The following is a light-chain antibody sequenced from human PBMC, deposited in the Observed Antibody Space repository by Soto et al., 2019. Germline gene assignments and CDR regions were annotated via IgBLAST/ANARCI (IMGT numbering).Light chain of an antibody. CDR2: EVT. CDR1: SSDVGAFNY. V-gene: IGLV2-8*01. Sequence: QSALTQPPSVSGSPGQSVTISCTGTSSDVGAFNYVSWYQQYPGEAPKLIIYEVTKRPSGVPDRFSGSKSGSTASLTVSGLQAEDEADYYCSSYAGNNNVMFGGGTKLTVL. CDR3: SSYAGNNNVM. J-gene: IGLJ3*02.